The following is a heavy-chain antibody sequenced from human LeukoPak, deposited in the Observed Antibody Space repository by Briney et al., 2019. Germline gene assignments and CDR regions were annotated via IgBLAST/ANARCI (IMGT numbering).Heavy chain of an antibody. CDR3: GIGGHYGSGS. CDR1: GFPFANTY. J-gene: IGHJ4*02. V-gene: IGHV3-74*01. D-gene: IGHD3-10*01. Sequence: GGSLRLSCAASGFPFANTYMHWVRQAPGKGLVWVSIITSDGSSINYADSVKGRFTISRDNAKNTLYLQMNSLRDEDTAVYYCGIGGHYGSGSWGQGTLVTVSS. CDR2: ITSDGSSI.